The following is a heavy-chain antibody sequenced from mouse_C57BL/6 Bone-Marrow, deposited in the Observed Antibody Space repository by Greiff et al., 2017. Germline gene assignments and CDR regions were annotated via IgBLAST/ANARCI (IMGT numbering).Heavy chain of an antibody. CDR2: IRNKANGYTT. Sequence: EVKLVESGGGLVQPGGSLSLSCAASGFTFTDYYMSWVRQPPGKALEWLGFIRNKANGYTTEYSASVKGRFTISRDNSQSILYIQMNALRAEDSATSYCARYSDGYPFAYWGQGTLVTVSA. D-gene: IGHD2-3*01. CDR1: GFTFTDYY. J-gene: IGHJ3*01. CDR3: ARYSDGYPFAY. V-gene: IGHV7-3*01.